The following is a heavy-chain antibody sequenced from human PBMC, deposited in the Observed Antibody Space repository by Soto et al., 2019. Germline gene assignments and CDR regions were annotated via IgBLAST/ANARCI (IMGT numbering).Heavy chain of an antibody. J-gene: IGHJ4*02. Sequence: EVHLAESGGTLVQPGGSRRLSCAVSGFTFSGYWMSWVRQAPGKGLEWVAILNNDGSQTNYVDSVRGRFSISRDNTKNSLYLQMNSLRVEDTAVYFCARGGGHNLEYWGQGALVTVSS. D-gene: IGHD1-1*01. CDR1: GFTFSGYW. V-gene: IGHV3-7*04. CDR3: ARGGGHNLEY. CDR2: LNNDGSQT.